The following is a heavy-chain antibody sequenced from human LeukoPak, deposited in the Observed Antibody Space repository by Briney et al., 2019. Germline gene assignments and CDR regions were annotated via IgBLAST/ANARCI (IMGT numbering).Heavy chain of an antibody. V-gene: IGHV3-53*01. J-gene: IGHJ5*02. D-gene: IGHD3-10*01. Sequence: GGSLSLSCAASGFIFGSYGMHWVRQAPGKGLEWVSVIYSGGSTYYADSVKGRFTISRDNSKNTLYLQMNSLRAEDTAVYYCARGKNWFDPWGQGTLVTVSS. CDR3: ARGKNWFDP. CDR2: IYSGGST. CDR1: GFIFGSYG.